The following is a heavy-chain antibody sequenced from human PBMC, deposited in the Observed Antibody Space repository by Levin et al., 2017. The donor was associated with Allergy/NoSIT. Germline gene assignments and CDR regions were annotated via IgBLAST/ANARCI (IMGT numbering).Heavy chain of an antibody. V-gene: IGHV2-70*11. CDR2: IDWDDDK. CDR1: GFSLSTSGMC. CDR3: ARILLATGAFDI. D-gene: IGHD5-12*01. J-gene: IGHJ3*02. Sequence: QTLSLTCTFSGFSLSTSGMCVSWIRQPPGKALEWLARIDWDDDKYYSTSLKTRLTISKDTSKNQVVLTMTNMDPVDTATYYCARILLATGAFDIWGQGTMVTVSS.